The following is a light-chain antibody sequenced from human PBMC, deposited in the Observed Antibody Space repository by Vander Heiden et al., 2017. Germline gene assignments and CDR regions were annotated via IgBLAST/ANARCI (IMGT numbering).Light chain of an antibody. J-gene: IGKJ1*01. CDR2: AAS. Sequence: DIQMTQSPSSLSASVGDRVTITCRASQSISSYLNWYQQKPGKATKLLIYAASSLQSGVPSRFSGSGSGTDFTLTISSLQPEDFATYYCQQSYSTPVTFGQGTKVEIK. CDR1: QSISSY. V-gene: IGKV1-39*01. CDR3: QQSYSTPVT.